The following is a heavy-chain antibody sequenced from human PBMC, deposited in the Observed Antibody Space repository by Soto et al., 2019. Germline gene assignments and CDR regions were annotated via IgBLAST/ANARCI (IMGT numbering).Heavy chain of an antibody. CDR2: IYHSGST. CDR3: ARGAYYFDY. V-gene: IGHV4-30-2*01. Sequence: QLQLQESGSGLVTPSQTLSLTCAVSGGSISSGGYSWSWIRQPPGKALEWIGYIYHSGSTYYNPSLKSRVTISVDRSKNQFSLNLISVTAADTAVYYCARGAYYFDYWGQGTLVTVSS. CDR1: GGSISSGGYS. J-gene: IGHJ4*02.